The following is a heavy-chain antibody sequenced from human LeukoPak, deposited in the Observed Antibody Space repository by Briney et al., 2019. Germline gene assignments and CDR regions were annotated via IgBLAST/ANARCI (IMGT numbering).Heavy chain of an antibody. CDR2: ISYDGSNK. V-gene: IGHV3-30*18. CDR1: GFTFSSYG. CDR3: AKGFGESYYGMDV. Sequence: PGGSLRLSCAASGFTFSSYGMHWVRQAPGKGLEWVAVISYDGSNKYYADSVKGRFTISRDNSKNTLYLQMNSLRAEDTAVYYCAKGFGESYYGMDVWGQGTTVTVSS. D-gene: IGHD3-10*01. J-gene: IGHJ6*02.